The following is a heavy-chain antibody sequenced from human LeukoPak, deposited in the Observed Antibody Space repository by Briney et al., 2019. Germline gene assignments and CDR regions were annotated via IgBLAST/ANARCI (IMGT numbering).Heavy chain of an antibody. CDR2: IGPTGFDR. Sequence: AGGSLGLSCTTSGLTFSTSGFNWVRQAPGKGLEWVASIGPTGFDRYHADSIKGRFTISRDNANNFLYLQMDSLRAEDTAVYYCATETNGRHYDYWGQGTLLTVSS. J-gene: IGHJ4*02. CDR3: ATETNGRHYDY. D-gene: IGHD1-14*01. CDR1: GLTFSTSG. V-gene: IGHV3-21*06.